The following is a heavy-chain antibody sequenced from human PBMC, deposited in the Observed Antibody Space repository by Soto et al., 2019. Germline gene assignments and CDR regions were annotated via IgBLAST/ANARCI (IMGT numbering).Heavy chain of an antibody. CDR2: INPSGGST. V-gene: IGHV1-46*01. J-gene: IGHJ1*01. Sequence: ASVKVSCKASGYTFTDYYIHWVRQAPGQGLEWMGMINPSGGSTDYAQKFRGRFTISRDNSKETQYLQMNSLRAEDTAVYYCAKDLCGDCYSGHFQHWGQGTLVTVSS. CDR3: AKDLCGDCYSGHFQH. CDR1: GYTFTDYY. D-gene: IGHD2-21*02.